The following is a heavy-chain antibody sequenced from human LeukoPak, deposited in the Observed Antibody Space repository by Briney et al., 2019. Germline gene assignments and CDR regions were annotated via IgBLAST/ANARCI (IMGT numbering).Heavy chain of an antibody. Sequence: SETLSLTCTVSGGTISSYYWSWIRQPPGKGLEWIGYIYYSGSTNYNPSLKSRVTISVDTSKNQFSLKLGSVTAADTAVYYCARQWELLFFDYWGQGTLVSVSS. J-gene: IGHJ4*02. CDR3: ARQWELLFFDY. CDR1: GGTISSYY. D-gene: IGHD1-26*01. CDR2: IYYSGST. V-gene: IGHV4-59*01.